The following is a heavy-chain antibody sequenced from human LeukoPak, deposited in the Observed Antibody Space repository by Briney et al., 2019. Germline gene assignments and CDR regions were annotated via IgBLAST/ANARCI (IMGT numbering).Heavy chain of an antibody. V-gene: IGHV3-48*03. CDR2: ISSSGSTI. CDR3: ARGGYGDYLNWFDP. D-gene: IGHD4-17*01. CDR1: GFTFSSYE. Sequence: GGSLRLSCAASGFTFSSYEMNWVRQAPGKGLEWVSYISSSGSTIYYADSVKGRFTISRDNAKNSLYLQMNSLRAEDTAVYYCARGGYGDYLNWFDPWGQGTLVTVSS. J-gene: IGHJ5*02.